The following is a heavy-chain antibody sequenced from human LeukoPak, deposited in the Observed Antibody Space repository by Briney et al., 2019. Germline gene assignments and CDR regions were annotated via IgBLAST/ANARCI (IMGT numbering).Heavy chain of an antibody. V-gene: IGHV3-23*01. Sequence: GGSLRLSCAASGFTFSSYAMSWVRQAPGKGLEWVSAISGSGGSTYYADSVKGRFTISRDNSKNTLYLQMNSLRAEDTAVYYCASLGQLGPYYFDYWGQGTLVTVSS. CDR2: ISGSGGST. CDR3: ASLGQLGPYYFDY. CDR1: GFTFSSYA. J-gene: IGHJ4*02. D-gene: IGHD6-13*01.